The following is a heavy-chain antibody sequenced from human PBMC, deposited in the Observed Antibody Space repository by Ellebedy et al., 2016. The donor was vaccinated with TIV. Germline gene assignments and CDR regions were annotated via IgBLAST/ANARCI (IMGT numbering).Heavy chain of an antibody. CDR2: IKQDGSEK. D-gene: IGHD3-3*01. J-gene: IGHJ6*03. Sequence: GESLKISXAASGFTFSSYWMSWVRQAPGKGLEWVANIKQDGSEKYYVDSVKGRFTISRDNAKNSLYLQMNSLRAEDTAVYYCARERFLEWLFHDYYYYYMDVWGKGTTVTVSS. CDR1: GFTFSSYW. V-gene: IGHV3-7*01. CDR3: ARERFLEWLFHDYYYYYMDV.